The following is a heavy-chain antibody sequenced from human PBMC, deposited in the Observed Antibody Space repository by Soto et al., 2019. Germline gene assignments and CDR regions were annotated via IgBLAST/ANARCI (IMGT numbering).Heavy chain of an antibody. CDR3: ARAVGGWFTYGMDV. J-gene: IGHJ6*02. Sequence: QVQLVESGGGVVQPGRSLRLSCAASGFTFSSYAMHWVRQAPGKGLEWVAVISYDGSNKYYADSVKGRFTISRDNSKNTLYLQMNSLRAEDTAVYYCARAVGGWFTYGMDVWGQGTTVTVSS. V-gene: IGHV3-30-3*01. CDR1: GFTFSSYA. D-gene: IGHD6-19*01. CDR2: ISYDGSNK.